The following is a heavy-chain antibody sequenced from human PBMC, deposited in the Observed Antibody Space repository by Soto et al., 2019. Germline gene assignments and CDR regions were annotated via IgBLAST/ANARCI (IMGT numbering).Heavy chain of an antibody. CDR3: AKDEPHPGIAVAGPFDY. CDR2: ISGSGGST. Sequence: GGSLRLSCAASGFTFSSYAMSWVRQAPGKGLEWVSAISGSGGSTYYADSVKGRFTISRDNSKNTLYLQMNSLRAEDTAVYYCAKDEPHPGIAVAGPFDYWGQGTLVTVSS. CDR1: GFTFSSYA. J-gene: IGHJ4*02. D-gene: IGHD6-19*01. V-gene: IGHV3-23*01.